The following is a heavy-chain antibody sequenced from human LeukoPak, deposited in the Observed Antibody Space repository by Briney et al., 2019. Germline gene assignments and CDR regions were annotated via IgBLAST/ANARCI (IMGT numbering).Heavy chain of an antibody. V-gene: IGHV3-23*01. CDR2: ISGSGGET. D-gene: IGHD3-10*01. CDR1: RVTYG. J-gene: IGHJ5*02. Sequence: GGSLRLSCAASRVTYGMSWVRQAPGKGLAWVSAISGSGGETYYADSVKGRFTISRDNSKNTLYLQMNSLRAEDSAIYYCASHYGSGSNNWLGPWGQGTLVTVSS. CDR3: ASHYGSGSNNWLGP.